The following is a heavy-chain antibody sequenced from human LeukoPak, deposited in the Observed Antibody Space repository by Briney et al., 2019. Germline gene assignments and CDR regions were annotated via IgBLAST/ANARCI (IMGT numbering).Heavy chain of an antibody. Sequence: PGGSLRLSCAVSRISLSDYGMSWVRQAPGKGLEWVAGISGSGGGTNYADSVKGRFTISRDNPKNTLYLQMNRLRAEDTAVYFCAKRGVVIRVILVGFHKEAYYFDSWGQGALVTVSS. V-gene: IGHV3-23*01. CDR1: RISLSDYG. D-gene: IGHD3-22*01. CDR2: ISGSGGGT. J-gene: IGHJ4*02. CDR3: AKRGVVIRVILVGFHKEAYYFDS.